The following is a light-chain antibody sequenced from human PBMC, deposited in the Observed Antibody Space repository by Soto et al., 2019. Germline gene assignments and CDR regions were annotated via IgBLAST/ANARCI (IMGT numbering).Light chain of an antibody. CDR3: QQSYNTPLT. CDR1: QSISSY. CDR2: AAS. Sequence: IYMHQSPSSLTASSRKTTTITPRSSQSISSYLSWYQQKPGKAPKLLIYAASRLQSGVPSRFSGSGSGTDFTLTISSLQPEDFATYYCQQSYNTPLTFGGGTKVDIK. J-gene: IGKJ4*01. V-gene: IGKV1-39*01.